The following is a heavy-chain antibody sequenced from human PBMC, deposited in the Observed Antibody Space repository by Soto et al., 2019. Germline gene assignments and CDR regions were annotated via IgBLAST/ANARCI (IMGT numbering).Heavy chain of an antibody. CDR3: AKGPGYCISSSCYNVYDGMDV. V-gene: IGHV3-30*18. Sequence: QVQLVESGGGVVQPGRSLRLSCAASGFTLSSYGMHWVRQAPGKGLEWVAVISYDGSNKYYADSVKGRFTISRDNSKNTLYLQMNSLRAEDTAVYYCAKGPGYCISSSCYNVYDGMDVWGQGTTVTVSS. D-gene: IGHD2-15*01. J-gene: IGHJ6*02. CDR2: ISYDGSNK. CDR1: GFTLSSYG.